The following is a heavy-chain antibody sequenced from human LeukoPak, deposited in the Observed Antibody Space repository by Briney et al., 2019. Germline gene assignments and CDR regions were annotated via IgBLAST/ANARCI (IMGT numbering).Heavy chain of an antibody. CDR2: IYHSGST. CDR3: ARLSSSWFPNWFDP. D-gene: IGHD6-13*01. CDR1: GGSFSGYY. J-gene: IGHJ5*02. Sequence: PSETLSLTCAVYGGSFSGYYWSWIRQPPGKGLEWIGEIYHSGSTNYNPSLKSRVTISVDKSKNQFSLKLSSVTAADTAVYYCARLSSSWFPNWFDPWGQGTLVTVSS. V-gene: IGHV4-34*01.